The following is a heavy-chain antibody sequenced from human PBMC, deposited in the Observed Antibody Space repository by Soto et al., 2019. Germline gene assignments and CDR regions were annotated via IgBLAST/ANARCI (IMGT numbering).Heavy chain of an antibody. V-gene: IGHV3-23*01. D-gene: IGHD2-2*01. J-gene: IGHJ5*02. CDR2: ISGSGGST. CDR3: AREAAIDCSSTSCYHP. CDR1: GFTFSSYA. Sequence: GGSLRLSCVGSGFTFSSYAMSWVRQAPGKGLEWVSAISGSGGSTYYADSVKGRFTISRDNSKNTLYLQMNSLRAEDTAVYYCAREAAIDCSSTSCYHPWGPGTLVNVSS.